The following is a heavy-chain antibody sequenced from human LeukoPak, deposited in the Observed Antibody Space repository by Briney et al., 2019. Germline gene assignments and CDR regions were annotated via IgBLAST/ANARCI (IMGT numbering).Heavy chain of an antibody. V-gene: IGHV3-74*01. CDR1: GFTFTSYW. D-gene: IGHD3-10*01. Sequence: GRSLRLSCAASGFTFTSYWMHWVRQVPGNGLVWIAHVSPDGRRTDYADSVKGRFTVSRDNTNHILYLQMNSPTADDTAVYYCARVLSYFGSGSYPAYWGQGTLVTVSS. J-gene: IGHJ4*02. CDR2: VSPDGRRT. CDR3: ARVLSYFGSGSYPAY.